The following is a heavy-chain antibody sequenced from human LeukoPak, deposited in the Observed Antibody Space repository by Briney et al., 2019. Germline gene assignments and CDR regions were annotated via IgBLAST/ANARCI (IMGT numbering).Heavy chain of an antibody. D-gene: IGHD4-17*01. CDR3: ARVKNKRDYGDYISSWYFDL. CDR1: GASITGYY. V-gene: IGHV4-59*08. CDR2: ISNSGST. Sequence: SETLSLTCTVSGASITGYYWSWIRQPPGKGLEWIAYISNSGSTNDNPSLKSRVTISVDTSKNQFSLKLSSVTAADTAVYYCARVKNKRDYGDYISSWYFDLWGRGTLVTVSS. J-gene: IGHJ2*01.